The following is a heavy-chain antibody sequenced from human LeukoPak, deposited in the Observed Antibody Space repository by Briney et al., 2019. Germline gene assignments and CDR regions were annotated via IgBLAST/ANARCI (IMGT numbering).Heavy chain of an antibody. CDR2: ISGSGGST. Sequence: ETLSLTCTVSGGSLSSYYWSWVRQAPGKGLEWVSAISGSGGSTYYADSVKGRFTISRDNSKNTLYLQMNSLRAEDTAVYYCARVSYIYQLLDYFDYWGQGTLVTVSS. D-gene: IGHD2-2*01. J-gene: IGHJ4*02. CDR1: GGSLSSYY. V-gene: IGHV3-23*01. CDR3: ARVSYIYQLLDYFDY.